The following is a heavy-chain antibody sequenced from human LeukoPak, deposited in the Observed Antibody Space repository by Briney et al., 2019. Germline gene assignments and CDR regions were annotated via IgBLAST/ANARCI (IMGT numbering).Heavy chain of an antibody. J-gene: IGHJ4*02. CDR1: GGSISNYY. CDR2: IYYSGST. Sequence: SETLSLTCTVSGGSISNYYWSWIRQPPGKGLEWLGYIYYSGSTNYNPSLKSRVTISVDTSKNQFSLKLTSVTAADTAVYYCARGPKAYCGGDCYLDYWGQGTLVTVSS. D-gene: IGHD2-21*02. CDR3: ARGPKAYCGGDCYLDY. V-gene: IGHV4-59*12.